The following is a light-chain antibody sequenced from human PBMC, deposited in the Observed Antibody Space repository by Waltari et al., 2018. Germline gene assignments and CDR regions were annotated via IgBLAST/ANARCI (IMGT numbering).Light chain of an antibody. Sequence: EVVLTQSTVTLSVSPGESATLSCRASRNVGTSLAWYQHKPGQAPRLLVYDTSTRATGFPDRISGSGSGTEFTLTISSLQSEDFGVYYCQQYYNMPWTFGQGTKVEIK. CDR3: QQYYNMPWT. CDR1: RNVGTS. V-gene: IGKV3-15*01. J-gene: IGKJ1*01. CDR2: DTS.